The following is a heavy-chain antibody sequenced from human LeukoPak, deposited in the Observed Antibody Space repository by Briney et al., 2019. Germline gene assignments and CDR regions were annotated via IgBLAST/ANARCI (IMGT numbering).Heavy chain of an antibody. V-gene: IGHV3-15*01. Sequence: GGSLRLSCAASGFTFSNAWMSWVRQAPGKGLEWVGRIKSKTDGGTTDYAAPVKGRFTISRDDSKNTLYLQMNSLKTEDTAVYYCTTDIHDSSGYPLPDDAFDIWGQGTMVTVSS. CDR1: GFTFSNAW. CDR2: IKSKTDGGTT. J-gene: IGHJ3*02. D-gene: IGHD3-22*01. CDR3: TTDIHDSSGYPLPDDAFDI.